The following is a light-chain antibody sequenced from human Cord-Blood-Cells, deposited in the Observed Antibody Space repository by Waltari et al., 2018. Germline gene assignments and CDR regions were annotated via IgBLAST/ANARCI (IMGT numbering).Light chain of an antibody. Sequence: QSALTQPAPVPGSPGQSITISCTGTSSDVGGYNYLSWYQQHPGKTPKLMIYDVSKRPSGVSNRYSGSKSGNTASLTISGLQAEDESDYYCSSYTSSSTWVFGGGTKLTVL. J-gene: IGLJ3*02. CDR2: DVS. V-gene: IGLV2-14*01. CDR1: SSDVGGYNY. CDR3: SSYTSSSTWV.